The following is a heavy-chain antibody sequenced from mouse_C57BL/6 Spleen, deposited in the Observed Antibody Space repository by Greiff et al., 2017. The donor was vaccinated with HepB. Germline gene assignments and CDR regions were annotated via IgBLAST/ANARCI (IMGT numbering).Heavy chain of an antibody. V-gene: IGHV1-82*01. J-gene: IGHJ1*03. CDR3: ASNWDVGGYWYFDV. CDR1: GYAFSSSW. Sequence: VQLQQSGPELVKPGASVKISCKASGYAFSSSWMNWVKQRPGKGLEWIGRIYPGDGDTNYNGKFKGKATLTADKSSSTAYMQLSSLTSEDSAVYFCASNWDVGGYWYFDVWGTGTTVTVSS. D-gene: IGHD4-1*02. CDR2: IYPGDGDT.